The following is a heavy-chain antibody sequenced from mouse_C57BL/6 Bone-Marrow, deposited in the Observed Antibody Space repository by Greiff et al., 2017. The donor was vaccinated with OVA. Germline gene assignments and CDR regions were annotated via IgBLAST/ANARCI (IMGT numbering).Heavy chain of an antibody. CDR1: GFTFNTYA. J-gene: IGHJ4*01. D-gene: IGHD1-1*01. V-gene: IGHV10-3*01. Sequence: EVKLMESGGGLVQPKGSLKLSCAASGFTFNTYAMHWVRQAPGKGLEWVARIRSKSSNYATYYADSVKDRFTISRDDSQSMLYLQINNLKTEDTAMYYCVRDRDYYGSSPLGAMDYWGQGTAVTVSA. CDR2: IRSKSSNYAT. CDR3: VRDRDYYGSSPLGAMDY.